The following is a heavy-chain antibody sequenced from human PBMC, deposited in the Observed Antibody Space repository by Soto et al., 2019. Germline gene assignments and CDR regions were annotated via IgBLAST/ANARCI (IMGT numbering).Heavy chain of an antibody. V-gene: IGHV1-18*01. D-gene: IGHD2-21*02. CDR1: GYIFTSYG. Sequence: ASVKVSCKASGYIFTSYGTSWVRQAPGQGLEWMGWISAYNGNTKYAQNLQGRVTLTTDTSTYTAYMELRSLQSDDTAVYYCARDFGSDLSAPGAVFDSSGQGALVTVYS. CDR2: ISAYNGNT. CDR3: ARDFGSDLSAPGAVFDS. J-gene: IGHJ4*02.